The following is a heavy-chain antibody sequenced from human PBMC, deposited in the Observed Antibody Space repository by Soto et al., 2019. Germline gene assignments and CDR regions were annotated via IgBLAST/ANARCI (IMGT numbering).Heavy chain of an antibody. CDR2: INNIGSSI. Sequence: PGGSLRLSCAGSGFVFSNYWIHWVRQAPGKGLVWVARINNIGSSISYADSVKGRFSISRDNAKNTLYLQMNSLRAEDTAVYYCARDPPGSGKYYYYGLDVWGQGTTVTVSS. D-gene: IGHD3-10*01. V-gene: IGHV3-74*01. CDR3: ARDPPGSGKYYYYGLDV. CDR1: GFVFSNYW. J-gene: IGHJ6*02.